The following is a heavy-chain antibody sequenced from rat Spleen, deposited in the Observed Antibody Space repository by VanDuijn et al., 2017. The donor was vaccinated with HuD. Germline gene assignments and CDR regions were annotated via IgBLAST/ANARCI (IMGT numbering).Heavy chain of an antibody. CDR1: GFTFSNYG. Sequence: EVQLVESGGGLVQPGRSLKLSCAASGFTFSNYGMAWVRQAPTKGLEWVATLSYDGTTTYYRDSVKGRFSISRDIAKSTLYLQMDSLRSEDTATYYCATLSLRGTTSYYVMDAWGQGASVTVSS. V-gene: IGHV5-29*01. CDR3: ATLSLRGTTSYYVMDA. J-gene: IGHJ4*01. CDR2: LSYDGTTT. D-gene: IGHD4-3*01.